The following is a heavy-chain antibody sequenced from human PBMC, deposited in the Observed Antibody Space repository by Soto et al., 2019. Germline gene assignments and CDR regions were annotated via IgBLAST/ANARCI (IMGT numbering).Heavy chain of an antibody. Sequence: PSETLSLTCTVSGGSISSGGYYWSWIRQHPGKGLEWIGYIYYSGSTYYNPSLKSRVTIPVDTSKNQFSLKLSSVTAADTAVYYCARRGIAAAGTDVWGKGTTVTVSS. J-gene: IGHJ6*04. CDR3: ARRGIAAAGTDV. V-gene: IGHV4-31*03. CDR1: GGSISSGGYY. CDR2: IYYSGST. D-gene: IGHD6-13*01.